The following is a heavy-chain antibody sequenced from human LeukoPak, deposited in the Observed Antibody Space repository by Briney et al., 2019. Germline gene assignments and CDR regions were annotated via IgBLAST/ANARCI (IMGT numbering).Heavy chain of an antibody. J-gene: IGHJ4*02. V-gene: IGHV1-2*02. CDR1: GYTFTGYY. CDR3: ARRTYYYDSSGYYTIGFDY. D-gene: IGHD3-22*01. Sequence: ASVKVSCKASGYTFTGYYMHWVRQAPGQGLEGMGWINPNSGGTNYAQKFQGRVTMTRDTSISTAYMELSRLRSDDTAVYYCARRTYYYDSSGYYTIGFDYWGQGTLVTVSS. CDR2: INPNSGGT.